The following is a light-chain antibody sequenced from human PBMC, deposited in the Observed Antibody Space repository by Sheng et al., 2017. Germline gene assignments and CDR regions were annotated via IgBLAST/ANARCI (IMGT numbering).Light chain of an antibody. Sequence: EIVLTQSPATLSVSPGERATLSCRASQSVSKNLAWYQQKHGQAPRLLMYGASTRATGIPARFSGSGSGTDFTLTISSLEPEDFAVYYCQQRSNWPPGTFGRGTKVEIK. CDR3: QQRSNWPPGT. J-gene: IGKJ1*01. CDR2: GAS. V-gene: IGKV3-11*01. CDR1: QSVSKN.